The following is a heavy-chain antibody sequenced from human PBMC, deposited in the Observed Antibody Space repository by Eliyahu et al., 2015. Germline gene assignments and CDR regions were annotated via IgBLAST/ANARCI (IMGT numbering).Heavy chain of an antibody. V-gene: IGHV3-11*06. Sequence: QVQLVESGGGLVKPGGSLRLSCAASGFTFSXYYMXWIRQAPGKGLEWVSYISSSSSYTNYADSVKGRFTISRDNAKNSLYLQMNSLRAEDTAVYYCARVAGGYYYYYGMDVWGQGTTVTVSS. CDR1: GFTFSXYY. CDR2: ISSSSSYT. D-gene: IGHD3-10*01. CDR3: ARVAGGYYYYYGMDV. J-gene: IGHJ6*02.